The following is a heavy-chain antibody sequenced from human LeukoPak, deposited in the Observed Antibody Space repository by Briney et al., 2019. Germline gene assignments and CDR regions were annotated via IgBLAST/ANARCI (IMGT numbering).Heavy chain of an antibody. Sequence: GGSLRLSCVASRFTFSRYSMNWVRQAPGKGLEWVSSISSSSSYIYYADSVKGRFTISRDNAKNSLYLQMNSLRAEDTAVYYCARVPDDFWSGYFVDYWGQGTLVTVSS. V-gene: IGHV3-21*01. D-gene: IGHD3-3*01. J-gene: IGHJ4*02. CDR3: ARVPDDFWSGYFVDY. CDR1: RFTFSRYS. CDR2: ISSSSSYI.